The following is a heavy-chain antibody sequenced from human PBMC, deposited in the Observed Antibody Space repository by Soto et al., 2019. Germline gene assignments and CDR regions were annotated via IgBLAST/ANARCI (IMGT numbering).Heavy chain of an antibody. V-gene: IGHV3-30*03. D-gene: IGHD4-17*01. CDR2: MLYDGSNT. CDR3: ARGYVPTLYGGMDV. Sequence: GGSLRLSCAASGFTFSSYGMHWVRQAPGKGLEWVAVMLYDGSNTYYTDSVKGRFTISRDNSKNTLHLQMNSLRSEDTAVYYCARGYVPTLYGGMDVWGQGTTVTVSS. J-gene: IGHJ6*02. CDR1: GFTFSSYG.